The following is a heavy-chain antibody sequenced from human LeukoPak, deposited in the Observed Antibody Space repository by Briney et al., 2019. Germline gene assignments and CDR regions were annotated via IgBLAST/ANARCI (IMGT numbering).Heavy chain of an antibody. D-gene: IGHD5-24*01. CDR1: GFIFGSYE. J-gene: IGHJ4*02. CDR3: ARTIEMATISYFDY. V-gene: IGHV3-48*03. Sequence: RSGGSLRLSCAASGFIFGSYEMNWVRQAPGKGLEWVSYISSSDSTIYYADSVKGRFTISRDNAKNSLYLQMNSLRAGDTAVYYCARTIEMATISYFDYWGQGTLVTVSS. CDR2: ISSSDSTI.